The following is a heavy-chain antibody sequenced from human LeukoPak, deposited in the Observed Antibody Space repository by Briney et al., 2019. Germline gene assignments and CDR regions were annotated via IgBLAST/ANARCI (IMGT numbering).Heavy chain of an antibody. D-gene: IGHD4-17*01. Sequence: GGSLRLSCAASGFTFDDYAMHWVRQAPGKGLEWVSGISWNSGSIGYADSVKGRFTISRDNAKNSLYLQMNSLRPDDLAVYYCARRGSVNSLDYWGQGTLVIVSS. CDR3: ARRGSVNSLDY. V-gene: IGHV3-9*03. J-gene: IGHJ4*02. CDR1: GFTFDDYA. CDR2: ISWNSGSI.